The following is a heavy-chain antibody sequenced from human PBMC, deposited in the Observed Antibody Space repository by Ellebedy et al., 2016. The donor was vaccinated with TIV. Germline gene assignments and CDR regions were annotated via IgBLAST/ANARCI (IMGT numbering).Heavy chain of an antibody. Sequence: GGSLRLXXAASGFTFSSYAMHWVRQAPGKGLEWVANIKQDGSEKYYVDSVKGRFTISRDNAKNSLYLQMNSLRAEDTAVYYCARDLRTVTTAFDYWGQGTLVTVSS. CDR1: GFTFSSYA. V-gene: IGHV3-7*01. J-gene: IGHJ4*02. D-gene: IGHD4-11*01. CDR3: ARDLRTVTTAFDY. CDR2: IKQDGSEK.